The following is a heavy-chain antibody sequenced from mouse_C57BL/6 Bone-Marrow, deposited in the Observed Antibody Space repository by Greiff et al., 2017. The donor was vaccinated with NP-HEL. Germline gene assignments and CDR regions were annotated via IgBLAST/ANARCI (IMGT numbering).Heavy chain of an antibody. CDR1: GYTFPSYW. CDR2: IYPGSGST. V-gene: IGHV1-55*01. CDR3: ARRYYGSSLYYFDY. D-gene: IGHD1-1*01. J-gene: IGHJ2*01. Sequence: QVHVKQPGAELVKPGASVRMSCKASGYTFPSYWITWVKQRPGQGLEWIGDIYPGSGSTNYIEKFKSKATLTVDTSSSTAYMQLSSLTSEDSAVYYCARRYYGSSLYYFDYWGQGTTLTVSS.